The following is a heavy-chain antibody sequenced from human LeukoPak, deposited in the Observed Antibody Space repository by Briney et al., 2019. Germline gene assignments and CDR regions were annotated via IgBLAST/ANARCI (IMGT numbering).Heavy chain of an antibody. CDR1: GFTFSVYD. CDR2: ISGSVGST. Sequence: GGSLRLSCAASGFTFSVYDMSWVRQAPGKGLEWVSAISGSVGSTYYADSVKGRFTISRDNAKNSLYLQMNSLRAEDTAVYYCARVEDYGDCSLGLSGAFDIWGQGTMVTVSS. D-gene: IGHD4-17*01. V-gene: IGHV3-23*01. CDR3: ARVEDYGDCSLGLSGAFDI. J-gene: IGHJ3*02.